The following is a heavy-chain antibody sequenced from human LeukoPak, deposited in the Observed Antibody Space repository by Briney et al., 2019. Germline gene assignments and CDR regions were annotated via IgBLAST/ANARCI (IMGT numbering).Heavy chain of an antibody. CDR3: AKDVAPDSGWDLDY. CDR2: IYNSGAKI. D-gene: IGHD6-19*01. CDR1: GLTLSTYS. V-gene: IGHV3-23*01. J-gene: IGHJ4*02. Sequence: GGSLRLSCAVSGLTLSTYSMTWVRQGPGKGLEWVSSIYNSGAKIFYADSVKGRFTISRDNSKNMLYLQMNSLRVEDTAVYYCAKDVAPDSGWDLDYWGQGTLVTVSS.